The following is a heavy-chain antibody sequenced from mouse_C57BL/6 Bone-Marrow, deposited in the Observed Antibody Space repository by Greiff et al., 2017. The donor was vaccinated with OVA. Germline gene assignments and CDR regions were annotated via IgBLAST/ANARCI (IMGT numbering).Heavy chain of an antibody. J-gene: IGHJ2*01. CDR3: ARSGDYYGRPY. D-gene: IGHD1-1*01. V-gene: IGHV5-6*02. CDR2: ISSGGSYT. Sequence: DVMLVESGGDLVKPGGSLKLSCAASGFTFSSYGMSWVRQTPDKRLEWVATISSGGSYTYYPDSVKGRFTISRDNAKNTLYLQMSSLKSEDTAMYYCARSGDYYGRPYWGQGTTLTVSS. CDR1: GFTFSSYG.